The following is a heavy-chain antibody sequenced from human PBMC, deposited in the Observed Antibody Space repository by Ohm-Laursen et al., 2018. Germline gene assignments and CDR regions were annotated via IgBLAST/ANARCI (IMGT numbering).Heavy chain of an antibody. J-gene: IGHJ4*02. CDR2: INTGGGST. V-gene: IGHV1-46*01. CDR1: GYTFTNYY. CDR3: ARGQPIDF. Sequence: ASVKVSCNASGYTFTNYYMHWVQQAPGQGLEWMGIINTGGGSTSHAQKFQGRLTMTRDTSTSTVYMELSSLRSEDTAMYYCARGQPIDFWGQGTLVTVSS.